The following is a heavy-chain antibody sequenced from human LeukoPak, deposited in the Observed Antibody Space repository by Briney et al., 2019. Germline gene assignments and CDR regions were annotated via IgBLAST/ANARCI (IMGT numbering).Heavy chain of an antibody. Sequence: PETPALPREVHGLPSSAYGSSWFRQPPGKGLEWIGEINHSGSTNYNPSLKSRVTISVDTSKNQFSLKLSSVTAADTAVYYCVGGLTVRAAIYGDYWGQGTLVTVSS. CDR2: INHSGST. CDR1: GLPSSAYG. V-gene: IGHV4-34*01. J-gene: IGHJ4*02. D-gene: IGHD3-10*01. CDR3: VGGLTVRAAIYGDY.